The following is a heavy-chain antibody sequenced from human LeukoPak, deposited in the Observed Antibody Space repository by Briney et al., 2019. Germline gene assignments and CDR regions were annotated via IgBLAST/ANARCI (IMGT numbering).Heavy chain of an antibody. Sequence: PSGTLSLTCAVSGGSISSSNWWSWVRQPPGKGLEWIGSIYYSGSTYYNPSLKSRVTISVDTSKNQFSLKLSSVTAADTAVYYCARLSSPRGYYYYYMDVWGKGTTVTVSS. J-gene: IGHJ6*03. V-gene: IGHV4-4*02. CDR1: GGSISSSNW. D-gene: IGHD6-13*01. CDR3: ARLSSPRGYYYYYMDV. CDR2: IYYSGST.